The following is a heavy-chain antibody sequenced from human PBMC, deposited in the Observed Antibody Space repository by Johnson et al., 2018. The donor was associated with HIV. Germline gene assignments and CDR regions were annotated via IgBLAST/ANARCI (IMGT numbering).Heavy chain of an antibody. V-gene: IGHV3-7*01. J-gene: IGHJ3*02. D-gene: IGHD1-1*01. CDR2: INEDGTGK. CDR1: GFSFSTSY. Sequence: VQLVESGGGWVQPGGSLRLSCAASGFSFSTSYMTWVRQAPGKGLEWVATINEDGTGKNHVASVKGRFSISRDNTKNTLYLQMNSLRAEDTAVYYCAREGTLGAFDIWGQGTMVTVSS. CDR3: AREGTLGAFDI.